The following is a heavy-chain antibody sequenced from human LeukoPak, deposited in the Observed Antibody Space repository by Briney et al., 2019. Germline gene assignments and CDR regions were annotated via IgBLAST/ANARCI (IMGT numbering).Heavy chain of an antibody. J-gene: IGHJ6*02. Sequence: SETLSLTCAVYGGSFSGYHWSWIRQPPGKGLEWIGEINHSGSTNYNPSLKSRVTISVDTSKNQFSLKLSSVTAADTAVYYCARGRGYSYGTEYYYYGMDVWGQGTTVTVSS. D-gene: IGHD5-18*01. CDR1: GGSFSGYH. CDR2: INHSGST. V-gene: IGHV4-34*01. CDR3: ARGRGYSYGTEYYYYGMDV.